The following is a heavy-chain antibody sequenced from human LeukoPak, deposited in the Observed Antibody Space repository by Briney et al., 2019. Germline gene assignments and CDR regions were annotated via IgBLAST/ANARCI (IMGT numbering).Heavy chain of an antibody. D-gene: IGHD6-19*01. CDR3: ARDSRISVAGKKPY. J-gene: IGHJ4*02. Sequence: GGSLRLSCAASGFTFSRFTMSWVRQAPGKGLEWVSVIYSGGSTYYADSVKGRFTISRDNSKNTLYLQMNSLRAEDTAVYYCARDSRISVAGKKPYWGQGTLVTVSS. V-gene: IGHV3-53*01. CDR1: GFTFSRFT. CDR2: IYSGGST.